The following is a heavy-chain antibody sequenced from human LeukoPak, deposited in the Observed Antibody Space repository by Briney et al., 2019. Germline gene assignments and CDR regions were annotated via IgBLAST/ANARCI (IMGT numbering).Heavy chain of an antibody. D-gene: IGHD3-22*01. CDR2: ISSSSSYT. V-gene: IGHV3-11*06. CDR1: GFTVSDYY. Sequence: SGGSLRLSCAASGFTVSDYYIGWIRQAPGKGLEWVSYISSSSSYTNYADSVKGRFTISRDNAKNSLYLQMNSLRAEDTAVYYCARVGPTGYSSGSYYYFDYWGQGTLVTVSS. CDR3: ARVGPTGYSSGSYYYFDY. J-gene: IGHJ4*02.